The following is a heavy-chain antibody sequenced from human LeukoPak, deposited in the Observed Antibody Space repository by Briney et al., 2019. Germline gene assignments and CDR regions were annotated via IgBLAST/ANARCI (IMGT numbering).Heavy chain of an antibody. J-gene: IGHJ4*02. CDR1: GFTFSSYS. D-gene: IGHD5-18*01. CDR2: ISSSSSYI. V-gene: IGHV3-21*01. CDR3: AKASWLLRFLDY. Sequence: NTGGSLRLSCAASGFTFSSYSMNWVRQAPGKGLEWVSSISSSSSYIYYADSVKGRFTISRDNAKNSLYLQMNSLRAEDTAVYYCAKASWLLRFLDYWGQGTLVTVSS.